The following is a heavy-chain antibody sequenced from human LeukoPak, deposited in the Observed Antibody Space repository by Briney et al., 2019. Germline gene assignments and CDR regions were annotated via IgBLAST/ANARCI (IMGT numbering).Heavy chain of an antibody. Sequence: ASVKVSCKASGYTFTGHYMHWVRQAPGQGLEWMGWVSPYSGDTNYAQSFQGRVTMTRDTSISTVYMELSSLTSDDTAVYFCARVRIEAAGRGLDYCGQGTPVTVSS. D-gene: IGHD6-13*01. J-gene: IGHJ4*02. V-gene: IGHV1-2*02. CDR2: VSPYSGDT. CDR1: GYTFTGHY. CDR3: ARVRIEAAGRGLDY.